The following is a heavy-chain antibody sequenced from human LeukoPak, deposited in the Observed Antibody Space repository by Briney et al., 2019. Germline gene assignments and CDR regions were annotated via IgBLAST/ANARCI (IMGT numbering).Heavy chain of an antibody. CDR1: GYTFSSYS. J-gene: IGHJ6*03. CDR3: ARAGQFCSGTSCYSRYYYYYYYMDI. Sequence: ASVKVSCKASGYTFSSYSINWVRQAPGQGLEWMGWISGYNGNTHYAQKLQGRVTMTTDTSTTTAYMELRSLGSDDTAVYYCARAGQFCSGTSCYSRYYYYYYYMDIWGNGTTVTVSS. D-gene: IGHD2-2*01. V-gene: IGHV1-18*01. CDR2: ISGYNGNT.